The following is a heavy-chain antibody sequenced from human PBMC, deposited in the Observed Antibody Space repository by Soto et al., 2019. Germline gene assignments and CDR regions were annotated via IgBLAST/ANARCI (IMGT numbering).Heavy chain of an antibody. D-gene: IGHD2-15*01. V-gene: IGHV4-30-4*01. CDR2: IYNSGTT. J-gene: IGHJ4*02. Sequence: QVQLQESGPGLVKPSQTLSLTCTVSGASINSDDYYWSWIRQPPGRGLEFIGYIYNSGTTYYSPSLESRLSLASDTSKNQISLRLSSVTAADTAVYFCARLSRSYFSGFYYYFFDYWGLGTLVTVSS. CDR3: ARLSRSYFSGFYYYFFDY. CDR1: GASINSDDYY.